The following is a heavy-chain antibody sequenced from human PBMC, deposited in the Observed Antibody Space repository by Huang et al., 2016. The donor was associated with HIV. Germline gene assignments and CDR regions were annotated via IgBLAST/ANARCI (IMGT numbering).Heavy chain of an antibody. V-gene: IGHV3-30*04. D-gene: IGHD3-3*01. Sequence: QVQLVESGGGVVQPGRSLRLSCVASGLTFNRFAMHWVRQVPGKGLAGVAIISQDGRNKCYADSVKGRVSISRDNSKNTVFLQMNNLRPEYTAVYFCARESSGVSIFGVVDPWGQGTLVTVSS. J-gene: IGHJ5*02. CDR3: ARESSGVSIFGVVDP. CDR2: ISQDGRNK. CDR1: GLTFNRFA.